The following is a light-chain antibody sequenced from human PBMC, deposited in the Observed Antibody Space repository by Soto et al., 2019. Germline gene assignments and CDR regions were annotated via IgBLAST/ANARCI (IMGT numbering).Light chain of an antibody. J-gene: IGKJ4*01. CDR2: KAS. CDR1: QGISSW. Sequence: DIQMTQSPSSVSASVGDRVTITCRASQGISSWLAWFQQKPGTAPNLLIYKASTWQSGVPSRFSGSGSGTDFTLTIDNRQPEDVATYYCQQASSFPLTFGGGTKVEI. V-gene: IGKV1-12*01. CDR3: QQASSFPLT.